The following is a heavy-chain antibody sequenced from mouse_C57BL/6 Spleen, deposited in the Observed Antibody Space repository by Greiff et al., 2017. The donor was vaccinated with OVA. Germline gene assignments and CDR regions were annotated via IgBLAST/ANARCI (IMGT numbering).Heavy chain of an antibody. D-gene: IGHD1-1*01. J-gene: IGHJ2*01. Sequence: EVMLVESGGGLVKPGGSLKLSCAASGFTFSDYGMHWVRQAPEKGLEWVAYISSGSSTIYYADTVKGRFTISRDNAKNTLFLQMTSLRSEDTAMYYCARTTLYYYGSSPYYFDYWGQGTTLTVSS. CDR2: ISSGSSTI. CDR3: ARTTLYYYGSSPYYFDY. V-gene: IGHV5-17*01. CDR1: GFTFSDYG.